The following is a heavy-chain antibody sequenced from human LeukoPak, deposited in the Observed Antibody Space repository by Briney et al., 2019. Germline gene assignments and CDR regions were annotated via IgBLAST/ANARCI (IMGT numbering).Heavy chain of an antibody. CDR1: GASIRSSY. Sequence: SETLSLTCTVSGASIRSSYWSWIRQPPGKGLEWIGYISYTGSTNYNPSLKSRVSLSVDTSKNQFSLELSSVTAADTAVYYCTRRQSQGSTTYWYFDLWGRGTQVTVSS. D-gene: IGHD6-13*01. CDR2: ISYTGST. V-gene: IGHV4-59*01. CDR3: TRRQSQGSTTYWYFDL. J-gene: IGHJ2*01.